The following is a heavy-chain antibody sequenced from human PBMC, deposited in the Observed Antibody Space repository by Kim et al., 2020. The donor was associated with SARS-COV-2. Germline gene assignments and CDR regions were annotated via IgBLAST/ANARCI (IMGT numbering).Heavy chain of an antibody. CDR2: IYTSGST. J-gene: IGHJ6*02. CDR3: ARGEVTMVRGNYYGMDV. D-gene: IGHD3-10*01. CDR1: GGSISSGSYY. Sequence: SETLSLTCTFSGGSISSGSYYWSWIRQPAGKGLEWIGRIYTSGSTNYNPSLKSRVTISVDTSKNQFSLKLSSVTAADTAVYYCARGEVTMVRGNYYGMDVWGQGTTVTVSS. V-gene: IGHV4-61*02.